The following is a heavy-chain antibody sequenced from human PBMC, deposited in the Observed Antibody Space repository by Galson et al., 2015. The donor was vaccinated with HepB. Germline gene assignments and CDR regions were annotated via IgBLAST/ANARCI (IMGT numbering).Heavy chain of an antibody. CDR2: IRSKANSYAT. Sequence: SLRLSCAASGFTFSDSAIHWVRQASGKGLEWVGRIRSKANSYATAYAASVKGRFTIFRDDSKDTAYLQMNSLKTEDTALYYCTRLGYSSDLPGDWGQGTLVTVSS. CDR1: GFTFSDSA. V-gene: IGHV3-73*01. D-gene: IGHD6-19*01. CDR3: TRLGYSSDLPGD. J-gene: IGHJ4*02.